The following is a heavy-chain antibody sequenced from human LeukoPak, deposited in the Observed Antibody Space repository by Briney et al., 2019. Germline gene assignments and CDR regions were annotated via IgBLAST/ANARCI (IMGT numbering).Heavy chain of an antibody. Sequence: SETLSLTCAVYGGSFSGYYWSWIRQPPGKGLEWIGEINHSGSTNYNPSLKSRVTISVDTSKNQFSLKLSSVTAADTAVYYCARRGHHLVDDHWGQGTLVTVSS. J-gene: IGHJ4*02. V-gene: IGHV4-34*01. CDR1: GGSFSGYY. CDR2: INHSGST. CDR3: ARRGHHLVDDH. D-gene: IGHD3-10*01.